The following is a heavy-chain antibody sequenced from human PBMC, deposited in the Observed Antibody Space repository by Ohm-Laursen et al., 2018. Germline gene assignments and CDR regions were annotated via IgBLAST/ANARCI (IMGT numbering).Heavy chain of an antibody. V-gene: IGHV3-30*03. CDR3: ARDSPGSVYYYDMHV. Sequence: SLRLSCAASRFSFSNYGMHWVRQAPGKGLEWVAVISYDGSNKYYADSVKGRFTISRDNSKNTLYLQMNSLRAEDTAVYYCARDSPGSVYYYDMHVWGQGTTVTVSS. J-gene: IGHJ6*02. CDR2: ISYDGSNK. CDR1: RFSFSNYG.